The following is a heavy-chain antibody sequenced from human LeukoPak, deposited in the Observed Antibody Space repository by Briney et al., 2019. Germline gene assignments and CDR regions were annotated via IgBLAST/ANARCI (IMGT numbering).Heavy chain of an antibody. V-gene: IGHV5-51*01. CDR2: IYPGDSDT. CDR3: ARMKTMIFTLGAFDI. CDR1: GYSFTSYW. J-gene: IGHJ3*02. D-gene: IGHD3-22*01. Sequence: GASLKISCKGSGYSFTSYWIGWVRQLPGKGLEWMGIIYPGDSDTRYSPSFQGQVTISADKSISTAYLQWSSLKASDTAMYYCARMKTMIFTLGAFDIWGQGTMVTVSS.